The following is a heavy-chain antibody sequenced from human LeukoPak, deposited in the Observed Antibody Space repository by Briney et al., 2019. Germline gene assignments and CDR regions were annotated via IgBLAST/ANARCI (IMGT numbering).Heavy chain of an antibody. CDR3: AKSVVSSSWVDY. D-gene: IGHD6-13*01. J-gene: IGHJ4*02. CDR2: ISWNSGSI. CDR1: GFTFDDYA. V-gene: IGHV3-9*01. Sequence: PGGSLRLSCAASGFTFDDYAMHWVRQAPGKGLEWVSGISWNSGSIGYADSVKGRFTISRDNAKNSLYLQMNSLRAEDTALYYCAKSVVSSSWVDYWGQGTLVTVSS.